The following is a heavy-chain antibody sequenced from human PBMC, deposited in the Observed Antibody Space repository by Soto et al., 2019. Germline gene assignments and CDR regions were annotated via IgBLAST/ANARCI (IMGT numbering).Heavy chain of an antibody. CDR2: LSDSGGST. D-gene: IGHD1-26*01. CDR3: AKKSSGNSYFYFDY. CDR1: GFTFSTYA. J-gene: IGHJ4*02. Sequence: PGGSLRLSCAASGFTFSTYAMSWVRQAPGKGLEWVSALSDSGGSTYYADSVKGRFTISRDNSKNTLYLQMNSLRAEDTAVYYCAKKSSGNSYFYFDYWGKGTLVTGSS. V-gene: IGHV3-23*01.